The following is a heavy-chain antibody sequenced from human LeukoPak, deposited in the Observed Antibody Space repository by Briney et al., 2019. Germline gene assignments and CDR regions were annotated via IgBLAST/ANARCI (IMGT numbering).Heavy chain of an antibody. CDR1: GGSISSYY. CDR3: ARVPAASYYYYYYMDA. V-gene: IGHV4-4*09. D-gene: IGHD2-2*01. Sequence: SETLSLTCTVSGGSISSYYWSWIRQPPGKGLEWIGYIHSSGSTNYNPPLKSRVTVSVDTSNNQFSLKLSSVTAADTAVYYCARVPAASYYYYYYMDAWGKGTTVTVSS. CDR2: IHSSGST. J-gene: IGHJ6*03.